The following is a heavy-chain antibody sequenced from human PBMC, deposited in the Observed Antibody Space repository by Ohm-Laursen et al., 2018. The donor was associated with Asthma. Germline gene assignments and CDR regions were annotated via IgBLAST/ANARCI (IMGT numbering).Heavy chain of an antibody. V-gene: IGHV2-5*02. D-gene: IGHD1-26*01. CDR1: GFSLSTSGVG. CDR3: AHRRAGSNYFDY. Sequence: PTQTLTLTCTFSGFSLSTSGVGVGWIRQPPGKALEWLALIYWDDDKRYSPSLKSRLTITKDTSKNRVVLTMTSVDPVDTATYYCAHRRAGSNYFDYWGQGTLVTVSS. J-gene: IGHJ4*02. CDR2: IYWDDDK.